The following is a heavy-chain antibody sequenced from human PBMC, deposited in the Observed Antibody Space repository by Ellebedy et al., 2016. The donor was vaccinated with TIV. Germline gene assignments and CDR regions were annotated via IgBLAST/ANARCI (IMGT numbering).Heavy chain of an antibody. V-gene: IGHV3-74*01. D-gene: IGHD3-22*01. CDR3: SSDYDTRGYHY. Sequence: GESLKISXAASGFTFSSFWMHWVRQAPGKGLVWVSRISGDGGSTGYADSVKGRFTISRDNAKKTLYLQMNSLRAEDTAVYYCSSDYDTRGYHYWGQGTLVTVSS. CDR2: ISGDGGST. CDR1: GFTFSSFW. J-gene: IGHJ4*02.